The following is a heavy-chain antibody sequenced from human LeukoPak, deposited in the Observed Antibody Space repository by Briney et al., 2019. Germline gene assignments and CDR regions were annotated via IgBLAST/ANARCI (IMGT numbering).Heavy chain of an antibody. CDR1: GGSFSGYY. J-gene: IGHJ4*02. CDR2: IYHSGST. Sequence: SETLSLTCAVYGGSFSGYYWSWIRQPPGKGLEWIGEIYHSGSTNYNPSRKSRVTISVDTSNNQFSLKPSSVTAADTALYYCARRRLLRYFDWLSNVTIFDYWGQGTLATVSS. V-gene: IGHV4-34*01. CDR3: ARRRLLRYFDWLSNVTIFDY. D-gene: IGHD3-9*01.